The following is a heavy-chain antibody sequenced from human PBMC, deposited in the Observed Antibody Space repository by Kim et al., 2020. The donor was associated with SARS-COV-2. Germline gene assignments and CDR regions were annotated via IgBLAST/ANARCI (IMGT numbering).Heavy chain of an antibody. V-gene: IGHV3-64D*06. J-gene: IGHJ4*02. D-gene: IGHD6-19*01. Sequence: YYADSVKGRFTISRDNSKNTLYLQMSSLRAEDTAVYYCGRAVADNDYFDYWGQGTLVTVSS. CDR3: GRAVADNDYFDY.